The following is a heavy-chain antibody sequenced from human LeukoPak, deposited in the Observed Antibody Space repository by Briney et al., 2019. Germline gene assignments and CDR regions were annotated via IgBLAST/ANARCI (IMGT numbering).Heavy chain of an antibody. Sequence: ASVKVSCKASGYTFTSYAMHWVRQAPGQRLEWMGWINAGNGNTEYSQKFQGRVTITRDTSASTAYMELSSLRSEDTAVYYCARAVAGRSYFDYWGQGTLVTVSS. CDR2: INAGNGNT. J-gene: IGHJ4*02. CDR1: GYTFTSYA. V-gene: IGHV1-3*01. D-gene: IGHD6-19*01. CDR3: ARAVAGRSYFDY.